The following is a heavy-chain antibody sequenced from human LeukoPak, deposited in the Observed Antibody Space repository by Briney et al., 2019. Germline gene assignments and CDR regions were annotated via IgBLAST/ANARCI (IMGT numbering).Heavy chain of an antibody. CDR1: GFTVSTNY. Sequence: PGGSLRLSCAASGFTVSTNYMSWVRQAPGRGLEWVSLLYSGGTTSYADSVKGRFTISRDNSRNALYLQMNSLRAEDTAVYFCAKRGVVIRVILVGFHKEAYYFDSWGRGALVTVSS. V-gene: IGHV3-53*01. D-gene: IGHD3-22*01. CDR3: AKRGVVIRVILVGFHKEAYYFDS. CDR2: LYSGGTT. J-gene: IGHJ4*02.